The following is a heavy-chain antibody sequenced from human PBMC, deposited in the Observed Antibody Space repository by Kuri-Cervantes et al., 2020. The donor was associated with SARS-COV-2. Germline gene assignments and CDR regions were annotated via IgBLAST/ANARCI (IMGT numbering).Heavy chain of an antibody. D-gene: IGHD2-2*01. J-gene: IGHJ5*02. V-gene: IGHV4-59*01. CDR3: ATVIVVVPAAIGWSWFDP. CDR2: IHYSGSP. Sequence: SETLSLTCTVSGGSISSYYWSWIRQPPGKGLEWIGCIHYSGSPNYNPSLKSRVTISLDTSKNQFSLKLSSVTAADTAVYYCATVIVVVPAAIGWSWFDPWGQGTLVTVSS. CDR1: GGSISSYY.